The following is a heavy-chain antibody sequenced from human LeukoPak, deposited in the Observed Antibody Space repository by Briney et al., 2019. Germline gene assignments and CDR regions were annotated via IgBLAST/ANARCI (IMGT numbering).Heavy chain of an antibody. CDR1: GFTFSSYS. D-gene: IGHD3-10*01. Sequence: PGGSLRLSCAASGFTFSSYSMNWVRQAPGKGLEWVSSISKSSSYIYYADSLKGRFTISRDNAKNSLYLQMNSLRAEDTAVYYCARAGSGRYYYFDYWGQGTLVTVSS. V-gene: IGHV3-21*01. CDR3: ARAGSGRYYYFDY. CDR2: ISKSSSYI. J-gene: IGHJ4*02.